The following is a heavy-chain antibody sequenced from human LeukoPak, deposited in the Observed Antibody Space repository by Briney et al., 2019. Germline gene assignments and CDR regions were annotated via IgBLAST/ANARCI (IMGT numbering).Heavy chain of an antibody. J-gene: IGHJ4*02. CDR3: ARVYARRYYFDY. V-gene: IGHV1-2*02. CDR1: GYTFTGYY. D-gene: IGHD5/OR15-5a*01. Sequence: ASVKVSCKASGYTFTGYYMHWVRQAPGQGLEWMGWINPNSGGTNYAQKFQGRVTMTRDTSISTAYMELSRLRSDDTAAYYCARVYARRYYFDYWGQGTLVTVSS. CDR2: INPNSGGT.